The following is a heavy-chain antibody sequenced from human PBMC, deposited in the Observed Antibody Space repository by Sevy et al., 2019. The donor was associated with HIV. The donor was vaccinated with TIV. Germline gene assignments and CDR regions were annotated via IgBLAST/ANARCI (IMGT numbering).Heavy chain of an antibody. Sequence: GGSLRLSCAASGFTFSSYSMNWVRQAPGKGLEWVSSISSSSSYIYYTDSVKGRFTISRDNAKNSLYLQMNSLRAEDTAVYYCARGGFDGIFDPWGQGILVTVSS. CDR1: GFTFSSYS. V-gene: IGHV3-21*01. CDR3: ARGGFDGIFDP. J-gene: IGHJ5*02. D-gene: IGHD1-26*01. CDR2: ISSSSSYI.